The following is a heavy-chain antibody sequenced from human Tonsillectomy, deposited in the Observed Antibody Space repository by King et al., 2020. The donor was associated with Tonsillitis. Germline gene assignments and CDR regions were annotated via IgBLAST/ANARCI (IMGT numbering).Heavy chain of an antibody. CDR3: ARQPYYMDV. V-gene: IGHV4-39*01. CDR1: GGSISSKTYY. J-gene: IGHJ6*03. CDR2: IFYSGVT. Sequence: QLQESGPGLVKPSETLSLTCTVSGGSISSKTYYWGWLRQPPGTGLEWIGTIFYSGVTYSNPPLKSRVPLSVDTSKNQFSLELTSVTAADTAVYYCARQPYYMDVWGKGTTVTVSS.